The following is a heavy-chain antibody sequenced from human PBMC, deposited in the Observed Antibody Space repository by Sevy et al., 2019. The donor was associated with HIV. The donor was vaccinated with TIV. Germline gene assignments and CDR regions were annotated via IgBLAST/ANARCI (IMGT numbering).Heavy chain of an antibody. V-gene: IGHV1-8*01. CDR1: GYTFTSYD. J-gene: IGHJ6*02. D-gene: IGHD1-26*01. CDR3: ARWWGVSYYYYYGMDV. CDR2: MNPNSGNT. Sequence: NPRASVKISCKASGYTFTSYDIHWVRQATGQGLEWMGWMNPNSGNTGYPQKFQGRVTMTRDTSISTAYMELSSLRSEDTAVYYCARWWGVSYYYYYGMDVWGQGTTVTVSS.